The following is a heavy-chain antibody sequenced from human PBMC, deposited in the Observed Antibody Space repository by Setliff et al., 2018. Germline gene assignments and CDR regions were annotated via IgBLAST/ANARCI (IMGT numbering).Heavy chain of an antibody. CDR2: IDSSSTWI. V-gene: IGHV3-21*01. J-gene: IGHJ4*02. Sequence: PGGSLRLSCAASGFTFSSYAMHWVRQAPGKGLEWVSSIDSSSTWIYYADSVKGRFTISRDNAKNSLYLLMKSVRVDDTAVYYCARSINGYQQRYDIWGQGALVTVSS. CDR1: GFTFSSYA. CDR3: ARSINGYQQRYDI. D-gene: IGHD3-22*01.